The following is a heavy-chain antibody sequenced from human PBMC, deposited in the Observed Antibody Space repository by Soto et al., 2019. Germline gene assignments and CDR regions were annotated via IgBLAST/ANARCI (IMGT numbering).Heavy chain of an antibody. CDR1: GFTFSSYA. V-gene: IGHV3-30-3*02. D-gene: IGHD6-19*01. J-gene: IGHJ4*02. Sequence: QVQLVESGGGVVQPGRSLRLSCAASGFTFSSYAMHWVRQAPGKGLEWVAVISYDGSNKYYADSVKGRFTISRDNSKNTLYLQMNSLRAEDTAVYYCAKRPSSGSAPSPFDYWGQGTLVTVSS. CDR2: ISYDGSNK. CDR3: AKRPSSGSAPSPFDY.